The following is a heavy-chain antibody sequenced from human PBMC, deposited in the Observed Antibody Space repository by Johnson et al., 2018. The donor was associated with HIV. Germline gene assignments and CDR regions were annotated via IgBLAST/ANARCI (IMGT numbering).Heavy chain of an antibody. CDR1: GFTFSSYG. V-gene: IGHV3-33*06. D-gene: IGHD1-26*01. J-gene: IGHJ3*02. Sequence: QVQLVESGGGVVQPGRSLRLSCAASGFTFSSYGMHWVRQAPGKGLEWVAVIWYDGSNKYYADSVKGRFTISRDNSKNTLYLQMNSLRSEDTAVYYCAKDRGELNDAFDIWGQGTMVTVSS. CDR2: IWYDGSNK. CDR3: AKDRGELNDAFDI.